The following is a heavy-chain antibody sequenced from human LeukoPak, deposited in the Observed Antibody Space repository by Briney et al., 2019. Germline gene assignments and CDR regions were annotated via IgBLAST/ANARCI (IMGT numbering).Heavy chain of an antibody. CDR2: INPNSGGT. CDR3: ARGSRGARNNYGETLGY. V-gene: IGHV1-2*06. J-gene: IGHJ4*02. D-gene: IGHD1/OR15-1a*01. CDR1: GYTFTGYY. Sequence: ASVKVSCKASGYTFTGYYRHWVRQAPGQVLEWMGRINPNSGGTNYAQKFQGRVTMTRDTSISTAYMELSRLRSDDTAVYYCARGSRGARNNYGETLGYWGQGTLVTVSS.